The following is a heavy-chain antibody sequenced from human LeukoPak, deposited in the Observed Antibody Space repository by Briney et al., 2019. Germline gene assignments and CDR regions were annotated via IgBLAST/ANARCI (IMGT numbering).Heavy chain of an antibody. D-gene: IGHD3-10*01. CDR3: ASGPYGSGSYLGDY. CDR1: GFTFSSYW. CDR2: IKQDGSEK. V-gene: IGHV3-7*01. J-gene: IGHJ4*02. Sequence: GGSLRLSCAASGFTFSSYWMSWVRQAPGKGLEWVANIKQDGSEKYYVDSVKGRFTISRDNAKNSLYLQMNSLRAEDTAVYYCASGPYGSGSYLGDYWGQGTLVTVSS.